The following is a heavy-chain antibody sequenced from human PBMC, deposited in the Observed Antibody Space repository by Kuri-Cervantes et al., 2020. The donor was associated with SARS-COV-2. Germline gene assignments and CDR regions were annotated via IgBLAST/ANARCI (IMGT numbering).Heavy chain of an antibody. CDR1: GFTFSSYA. V-gene: IGHV3-7*01. Sequence: GESLKISCAASGFTFSSYAMHWVRQAPGKGLEWVANIKQDGSEKYYVDSVKGRFTISRDNAKNTLYLQMNSLRAEDTAVYYCARDRSTHYFDYWGQGTLVTVSS. CDR2: IKQDGSEK. CDR3: ARDRSTHYFDY. J-gene: IGHJ4*02.